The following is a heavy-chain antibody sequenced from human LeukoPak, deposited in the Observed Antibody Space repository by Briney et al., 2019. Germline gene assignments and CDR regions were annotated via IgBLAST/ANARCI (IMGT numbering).Heavy chain of an antibody. CDR3: AKDLGYDSSGYYLSAFDI. CDR1: GFTFSSYS. J-gene: IGHJ3*02. D-gene: IGHD3-22*01. Sequence: GGSLRLSCAASGFTFSSYSMNWVRQAPGKGLEWVSSISSSSSYIYYADSVKGRFTISRDNSKNTLYLQMNSLRAEDTAVYYCAKDLGYDSSGYYLSAFDIWGQGTMVTVSS. CDR2: ISSSSSYI. V-gene: IGHV3-21*04.